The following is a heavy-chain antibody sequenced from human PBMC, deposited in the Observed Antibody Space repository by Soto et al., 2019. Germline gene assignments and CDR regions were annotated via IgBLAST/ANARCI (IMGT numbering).Heavy chain of an antibody. CDR2: IYYSGST. Sequence: KASETLSLTCTVSGGSISSSSYYWGWIRQPPGKGLEWIGSIYYSGSTYYNPSLKSRVTISVDTSKNQFSLKLSSVTAADTAVYYCARHEFVEGGSGFDYWGQGTLVTVSS. CDR3: ARHEFVEGGSGFDY. D-gene: IGHD1-26*01. V-gene: IGHV4-39*01. J-gene: IGHJ4*02. CDR1: GGSISSSSYY.